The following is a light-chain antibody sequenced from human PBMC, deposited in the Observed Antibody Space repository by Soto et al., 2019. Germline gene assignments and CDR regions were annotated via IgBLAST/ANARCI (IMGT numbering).Light chain of an antibody. CDR1: QGISSY. J-gene: IGKJ1*01. CDR3: QQYYSYPRT. V-gene: IGKV1-8*01. CDR2: AAS. Sequence: AIRMTQSPSSFSASTGDRVTITCRASQGISSYLAWYQQKPGKAPKLLIYAASTLQSGVPSRFSGNGSGTDFNLTISCLQSEDLATYYCQQYYSYPRTFGQGTKVEIK.